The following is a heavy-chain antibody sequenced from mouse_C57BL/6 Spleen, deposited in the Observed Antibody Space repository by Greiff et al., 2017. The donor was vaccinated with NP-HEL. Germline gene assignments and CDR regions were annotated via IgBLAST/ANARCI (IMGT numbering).Heavy chain of an antibody. V-gene: IGHV1-85*01. J-gene: IGHJ2*01. CDR3: ARWGGYPFDY. D-gene: IGHD2-2*01. Sequence: VKLAESGPELVKPGASVKLSCKASGYTFTSYDINWVKQRPGQGLEWIGWIYPRDGSTKYNEKFKGKATLTVATSSSTAYMELHSLTSEDSAVYFCARWGGYPFDYWGQGTTLTVSS. CDR1: GYTFTSYD. CDR2: IYPRDGST.